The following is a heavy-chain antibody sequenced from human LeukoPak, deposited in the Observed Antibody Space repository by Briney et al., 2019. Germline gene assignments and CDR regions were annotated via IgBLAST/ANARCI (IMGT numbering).Heavy chain of an antibody. J-gene: IGHJ4*02. Sequence: GGSLRLSCAASGFTFSSHLMHWVRQAPGKGLEWVTVISHDGSKKYYADSVKGRFTISRDNSKNTLYLQMNSLRAEDTAVYYCARGPSGSNYLDYWGQGTLVTVSS. CDR1: GFTFSSHL. CDR2: ISHDGSKK. CDR3: ARGPSGSNYLDY. D-gene: IGHD1-26*01. V-gene: IGHV3-30-3*01.